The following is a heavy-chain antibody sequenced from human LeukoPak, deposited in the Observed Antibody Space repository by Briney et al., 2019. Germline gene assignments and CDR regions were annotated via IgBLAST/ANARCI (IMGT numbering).Heavy chain of an antibody. CDR3: ARGQWLVGPQHDY. V-gene: IGHV4-59*12. CDR1: GGSISSYY. J-gene: IGHJ4*02. CDR2: IYYSGST. Sequence: SETLSLTCTVSGGSISSYYWSWIRQPPGKGLEWIGYIYYSGSTNYNPSLKSRVTISVDTSKNQFSLKLSSVTAADTAVYYCARGQWLVGPQHDYWGQGTLVTVSS. D-gene: IGHD6-19*01.